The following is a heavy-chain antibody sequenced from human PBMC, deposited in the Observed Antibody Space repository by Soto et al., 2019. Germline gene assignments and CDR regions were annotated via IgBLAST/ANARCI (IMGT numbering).Heavy chain of an antibody. CDR3: ARDQASTVTTDYYYYGMDV. Sequence: ASVKVSCKASGYTFTSYAMHWVRQAPGQRLEWMGWINAGNGNTKYSQKFQGRVTITRDTSASTAYMELSSLRSEDTAVYYCARDQASTVTTDYYYYGMDVWGQGTTVTVS. CDR1: GYTFTSYA. J-gene: IGHJ6*02. CDR2: INAGNGNT. V-gene: IGHV1-3*01. D-gene: IGHD4-4*01.